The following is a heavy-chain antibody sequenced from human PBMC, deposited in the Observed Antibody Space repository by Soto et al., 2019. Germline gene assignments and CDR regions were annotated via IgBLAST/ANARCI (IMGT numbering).Heavy chain of an antibody. J-gene: IGHJ3*02. CDR2: IYYSGST. D-gene: IGHD3-10*01. Sequence: SETLSLTCTVSGGSISSSSYYWGWIRQPPGKGLEWIGSIYYSGSTYYNPSLKSRVTISVDTSKNQFSLKLSSVTAADTAVYYCARWTVGGFGELLADAFDIWGQGTMVTVSS. V-gene: IGHV4-39*01. CDR1: GGSISSSSYY. CDR3: ARWTVGGFGELLADAFDI.